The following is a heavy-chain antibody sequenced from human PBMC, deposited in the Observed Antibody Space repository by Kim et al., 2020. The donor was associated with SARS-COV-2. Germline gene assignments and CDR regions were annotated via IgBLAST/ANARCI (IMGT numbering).Heavy chain of an antibody. J-gene: IGHJ3*02. V-gene: IGHV1-69*01. D-gene: IGHD6-13*01. CDR3: ARDSYSSSWYSDAFDI. Sequence: KFQGRVTLTADESTSTAYMELSSLRSEDTAVYYCARDSYSSSWYSDAFDIWGQGTMVTVSS.